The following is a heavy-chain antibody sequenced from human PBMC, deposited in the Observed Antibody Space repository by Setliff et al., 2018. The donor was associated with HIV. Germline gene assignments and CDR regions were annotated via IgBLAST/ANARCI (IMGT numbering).Heavy chain of an antibody. CDR3: ARPTNIDTLYYGSQTFYMYYYGLDV. CDR1: GFTFNTYA. D-gene: IGHD1-26*01. V-gene: IGHV3-23*01. Sequence: PGGSLRLSCAASGFTFNTYAMSWVRQAPGKGLEWVSIVSGSGGSTYYADSVKGRFTISRDNSKNSLYLQMNSLRADDTAVYFCARPTNIDTLYYGSQTFYMYYYGLDVWGQGTTVTVSS. J-gene: IGHJ6*02. CDR2: VSGSGGST.